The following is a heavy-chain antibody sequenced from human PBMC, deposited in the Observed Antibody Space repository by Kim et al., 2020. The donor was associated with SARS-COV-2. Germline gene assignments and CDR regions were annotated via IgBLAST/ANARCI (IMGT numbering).Heavy chain of an antibody. Sequence: SETLSLTCAVYGGSFSGYYWSWIRQPPGKGLEWIGEINHSGSTNYNPSLKSRVTISVDTSKNQFSLKLSSVTAADTAVYYCARGARIVRGVMRWYYFDYWGQGTLVTVSS. CDR1: GGSFSGYY. D-gene: IGHD3-10*01. CDR2: INHSGST. J-gene: IGHJ4*02. CDR3: ARGARIVRGVMRWYYFDY. V-gene: IGHV4-34*01.